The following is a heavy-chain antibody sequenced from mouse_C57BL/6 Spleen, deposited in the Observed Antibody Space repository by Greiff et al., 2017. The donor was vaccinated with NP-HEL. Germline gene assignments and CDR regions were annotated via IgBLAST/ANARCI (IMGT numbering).Heavy chain of an antibody. J-gene: IGHJ2*01. D-gene: IGHD1-1*01. CDR1: GYTFTSYW. CDR3: ARWITTVVGGYFDY. CDR2: IDPSDSYT. Sequence: QVQLQQPGAELVMPGASVKLSCKASGYTFTSYWMHWVKQRPGQGLEWIGEIDPSDSYTNSNQKFKGKSTLTVDKSSSTAYMQLSSLTSEDSAVYYCARWITTVVGGYFDYWGQGTTLTVSS. V-gene: IGHV1-69*01.